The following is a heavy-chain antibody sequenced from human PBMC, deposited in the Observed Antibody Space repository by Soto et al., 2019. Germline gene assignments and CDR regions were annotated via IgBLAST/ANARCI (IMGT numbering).Heavy chain of an antibody. CDR2: IHYSGGT. CDR1: GDSIRNYY. J-gene: IGHJ4*02. D-gene: IGHD2-21*02. CDR3: ARGRGDYYFAY. V-gene: IGHV4-59*01. Sequence: SETLSLTCTVPGDSIRNYYWSWLRQVPGKGLEWIGYIHYSGGTNYNPSLKSRLTIAVDTSKNQFFLKLSSVTAADTAVYYCARGRGDYYFAYWGQGTLVTVSS.